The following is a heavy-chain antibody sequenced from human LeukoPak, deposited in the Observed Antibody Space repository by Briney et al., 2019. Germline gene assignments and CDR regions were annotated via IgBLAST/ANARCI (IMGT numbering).Heavy chain of an antibody. CDR1: GYTFTSYY. J-gene: IGHJ3*02. V-gene: IGHV1-46*01. CDR3: ARYAYYNYGAFGI. D-gene: IGHD5-24*01. Sequence: ASVKVSCKASGYTFTSYYLHWVRQAPGQGLEWMGIIDPSAGSTTYAQKFQGRVTMTRDTSTSTVYMDLGSLRSEDAAVYYCARYAYYNYGAFGIWGQGTMVTVSS. CDR2: IDPSAGST.